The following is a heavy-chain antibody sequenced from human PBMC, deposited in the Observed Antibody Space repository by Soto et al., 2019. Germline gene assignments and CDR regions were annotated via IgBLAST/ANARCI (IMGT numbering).Heavy chain of an antibody. Sequence: SVKVSCKASGGTFSSYAISWVRQAPGQGLEWMGGIIPIFGTANYAQKFQGRVTITADKSTSTAYMELSSLRSEDTAVYYCAGSIAAAGSSWFDPWGQGTLVTVSS. J-gene: IGHJ5*02. CDR3: AGSIAAAGSSWFDP. V-gene: IGHV1-69*06. D-gene: IGHD6-13*01. CDR1: GGTFSSYA. CDR2: IIPIFGTA.